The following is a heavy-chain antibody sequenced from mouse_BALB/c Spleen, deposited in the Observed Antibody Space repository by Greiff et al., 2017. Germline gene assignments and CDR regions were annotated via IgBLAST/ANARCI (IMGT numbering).Heavy chain of an antibody. CDR3: ARGPYYYGSSSSMDY. V-gene: IGHV5-17*02. D-gene: IGHD1-1*01. J-gene: IGHJ4*01. CDR1: GFTFSSFG. Sequence: EVKLMESGGGLVQPGGSRKLSCAASGFTFSSFGMHWVRQAPEKGLEWVAYISSGSSTIYYADTVKGRFTISRDNPKNTLFLQMTSLRSEDTAMYYCARGPYYYGSSSSMDYWGQGTSVTVSS. CDR2: ISSGSSTI.